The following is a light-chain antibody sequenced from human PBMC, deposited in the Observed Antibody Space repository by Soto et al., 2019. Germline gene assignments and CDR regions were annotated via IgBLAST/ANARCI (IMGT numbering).Light chain of an antibody. CDR3: QQYLITPWT. CDR2: GAS. Sequence: EIVLTQSPGTLSLSPGERATLSCRASQSVSNNYLAWYQQKPGQAPRLLIYGASNRATGIPDRFSGSGSGTDFTLTIGRLGPEDFAVYYCQQYLITPWTFGQGTKVDI. J-gene: IGKJ1*01. CDR1: QSVSNNY. V-gene: IGKV3-20*01.